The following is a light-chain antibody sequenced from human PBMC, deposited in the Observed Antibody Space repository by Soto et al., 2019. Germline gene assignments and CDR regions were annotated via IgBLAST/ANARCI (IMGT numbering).Light chain of an antibody. CDR1: ISDFVIYNY. V-gene: IGLV2-14*01. CDR3: SSHTTSSALQV. CDR2: GVS. J-gene: IGLJ1*01. Sequence: QSVLTQPASVSVSPGQSITISCTGTISDFVIYNYVSWYQQHPGKAPKLMLYGVSNRPSGVSNRFSGSKSGNTASLTISGLQAEDEADYYCSSHTTSSALQVFGTGTKLTVL.